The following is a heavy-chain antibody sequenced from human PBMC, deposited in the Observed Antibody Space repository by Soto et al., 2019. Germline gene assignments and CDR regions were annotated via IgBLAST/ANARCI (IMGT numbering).Heavy chain of an antibody. V-gene: IGHV4-31*03. CDR1: GGSISSGSYY. Sequence: KSSETLSLTCTVSGGSISSGSYYWSWIRQHPGKGLEWIGYIYYSGSAYFNPSLKSRVTISVDTSKNQFSLKLSSVTAADTAVYYCASCDSKDYYYAMDVWGHGTTVTVSS. CDR2: IYYSGSA. CDR3: ASCDSKDYYYAMDV. J-gene: IGHJ6*02. D-gene: IGHD3-22*01.